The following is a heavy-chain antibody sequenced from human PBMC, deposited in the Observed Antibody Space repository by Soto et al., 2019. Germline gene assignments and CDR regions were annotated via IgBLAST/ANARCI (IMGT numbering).Heavy chain of an antibody. V-gene: IGHV1-69*02. CDR3: GYGDYLIE. CDR1: VGTFSSYT. CDR2: VIPILGIA. D-gene: IGHD4-17*01. Sequence: QVQLVQSGAEVKKPGSSVMVSCKASVGTFSSYTISWVRQAPGQGLEWMGRVIPILGIANYAQKFQGRVTITADKSTSTAYMELSSLRSEDTAVYYCGYGDYLIEWGQGPLVTVSS. J-gene: IGHJ4*02.